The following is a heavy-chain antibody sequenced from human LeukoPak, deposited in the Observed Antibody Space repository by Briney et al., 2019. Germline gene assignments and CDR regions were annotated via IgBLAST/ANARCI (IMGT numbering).Heavy chain of an antibody. CDR3: ARAQYDYLTGYRYYYYYMDV. CDR1: GGSISSGGHY. J-gene: IGHJ6*03. V-gene: IGHV4-30-2*01. CDR2: VDNSGTT. Sequence: KTSGTLSLTCTVSGGSISSGGHYWSWIRQPPGKGLEWIGHVDNSGTTYYNPSLKSRVTISLDRSKNQFSLRLSSVTIADAAVYYCARAQYDYLTGYRYYYYYMDVWGKGTTVTVSS. D-gene: IGHD3-9*01.